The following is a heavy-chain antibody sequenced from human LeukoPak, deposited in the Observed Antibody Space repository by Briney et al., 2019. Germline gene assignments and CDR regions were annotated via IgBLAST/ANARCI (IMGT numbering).Heavy chain of an antibody. CDR1: GFNFSRYS. Sequence: GGSLRLSCAASGFNFSRYSMNWVRQAPGKGLEWVSHISSTGSTIYYADSVRGRFTISRDNAKNSLYLQMNSLRAEDTAVYYCARGSDLKYFQYWGQGTLVTVSS. CDR2: ISSTGSTI. J-gene: IGHJ1*01. V-gene: IGHV3-48*01. CDR3: ARGSDLKYFQY.